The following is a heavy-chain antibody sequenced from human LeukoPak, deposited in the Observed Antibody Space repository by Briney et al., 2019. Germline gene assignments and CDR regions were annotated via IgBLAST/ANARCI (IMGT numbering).Heavy chain of an antibody. CDR1: GGSISSGCYS. V-gene: IGHV4-30-2*01. Sequence: SQTLSLTCAVSGGSISSGCYSWSWIRQPPGKGLEWIGYIYHSGSTYYNPSLKSRVTISVDRSKNQFSLKLSSVTAADTAVYYCASSLRFLEWSKFDPWGHGTLVTVSS. CDR3: ASSLRFLEWSKFDP. J-gene: IGHJ5*02. D-gene: IGHD3-3*01. CDR2: IYHSGST.